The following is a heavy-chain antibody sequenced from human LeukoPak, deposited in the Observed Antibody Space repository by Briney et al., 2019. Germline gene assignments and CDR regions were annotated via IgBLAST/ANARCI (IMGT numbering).Heavy chain of an antibody. CDR1: GYTFTSYY. Sequence: GASVNVSCKASGYTFTSYYMHWGRQAPGQGLEWMGIINPSGGSTSYAQKFQGRVNMTRDMSTSTVYMELSSLRSEDTAVYYCARAIAALGYWGQGTLVTVSS. CDR2: INPSGGST. J-gene: IGHJ4*02. D-gene: IGHD6-6*01. V-gene: IGHV1-46*01. CDR3: ARAIAALGY.